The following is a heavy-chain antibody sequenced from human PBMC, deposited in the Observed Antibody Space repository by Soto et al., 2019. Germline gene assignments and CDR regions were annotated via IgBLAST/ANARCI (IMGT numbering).Heavy chain of an antibody. Sequence: SENLSLTYASSGDLLSCNSAAWTLIRQSPSRGLEWLGRTYYRSKWYNDYALSVRGRITVTPDTSKNQFSLHLNSVTPEDTAVYYCASGRAATRGDGVDPWGQGSQGNVS. CDR1: GDLLSCNSAA. V-gene: IGHV6-1*01. CDR3: ASGRAATRGDGVDP. D-gene: IGHD1-26*01. J-gene: IGHJ5*02. CDR2: TYYRSKWYN.